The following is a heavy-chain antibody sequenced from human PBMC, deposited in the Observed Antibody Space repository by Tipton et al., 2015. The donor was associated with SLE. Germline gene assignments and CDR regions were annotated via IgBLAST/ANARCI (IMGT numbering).Heavy chain of an antibody. CDR3: ARDFSYSSSSDWYFDL. Sequence: SLRLSCAASGFTFSDYWMHWVRQVPGKGLVWVSRINSDGRSTSYADSVKGRFTISRDNAKNTLYLQMNSLRAEDTAVYYCARDFSYSSSSDWYFDLWGRGTLVTVSS. J-gene: IGHJ2*01. CDR1: GFTFSDYW. CDR2: INSDGRST. V-gene: IGHV3-74*01. D-gene: IGHD6-6*01.